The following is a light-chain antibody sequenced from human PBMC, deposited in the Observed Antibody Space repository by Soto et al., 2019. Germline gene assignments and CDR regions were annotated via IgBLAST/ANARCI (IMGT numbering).Light chain of an antibody. CDR3: QHYNSYSEA. Sequence: IQLTQSPSSLSASVGYRFTITCRASQGISNFLAWYQQKPGKAPKLLIYKASTLKSGVPSRFSGSGSGTEFTLTISSLQPDDFATYYCQHYNSYSEAFGQGTKGDIK. V-gene: IGKV1-5*03. J-gene: IGKJ1*01. CDR2: KAS. CDR1: QGISNF.